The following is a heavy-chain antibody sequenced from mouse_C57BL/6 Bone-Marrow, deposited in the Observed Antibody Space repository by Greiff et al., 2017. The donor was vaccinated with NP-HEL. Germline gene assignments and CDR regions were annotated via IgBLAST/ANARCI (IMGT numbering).Heavy chain of an antibody. Sequence: QVQLKEPGAELVKPGASVKLSCKASGYTFTSYWMHWVKQRPGQGLEWIGMIHPNSGSTTYNEKFKSKATLTVDKSYSTAYMQLSSLTSEDAAFYYCAIGSAAQALYFYYWGQGTTLTVSS. CDR1: GYTFTSYW. J-gene: IGHJ2*01. V-gene: IGHV1-64*01. CDR3: AIGSAAQALYFYY. D-gene: IGHD3-2*02. CDR2: IHPNSGST.